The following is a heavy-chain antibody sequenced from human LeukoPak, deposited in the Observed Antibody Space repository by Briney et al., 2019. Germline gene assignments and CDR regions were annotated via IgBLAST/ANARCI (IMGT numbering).Heavy chain of an antibody. CDR2: IYYSGST. D-gene: IGHD2-15*01. Sequence: PSGTLSLTCTVSGGSISSYYWSWLRQPPGERLEWIGYIYYSGSTNYNPSLKSRITISVDTSKNQFSLKLSSVTAADTAVYYCAREGAADHHYFDYWGQGTLVTVSS. V-gene: IGHV4-59*01. J-gene: IGHJ4*02. CDR1: GGSISSYY. CDR3: AREGAADHHYFDY.